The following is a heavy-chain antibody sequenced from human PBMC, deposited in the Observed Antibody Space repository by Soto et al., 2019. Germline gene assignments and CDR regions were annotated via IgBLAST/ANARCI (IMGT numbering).Heavy chain of an antibody. J-gene: IGHJ4*02. CDR2: IYHSGST. CDR3: DRVQER. D-gene: IGHD1-1*01. CDR1: GASIRSGGCS. V-gene: IGHV4-30-2*01. Sequence: SETLSLTCAVSGASIRSGGCSWSWIRQPPGKGLEWIGYIYHSGSTYYNPSLKNRVTKSENRSKNKFSLKLNSVTAADTAVYYCDRVQERWGQGTLVTVPS.